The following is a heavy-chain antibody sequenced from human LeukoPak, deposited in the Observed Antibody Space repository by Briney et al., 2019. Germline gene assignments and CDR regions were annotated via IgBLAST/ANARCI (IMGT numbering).Heavy chain of an antibody. CDR3: ARALLPTTYHYGLDV. J-gene: IGHJ6*04. D-gene: IGHD2-15*01. V-gene: IGHV4-31*03. CDR1: GGSITSGGYY. Sequence: SETLSLTCTVSGGSITSGGYYWSWIRQHPGKGLEWIGHVYYSGRTYYNPSLKSRAFISVDASKNQFSLKLSSVTAADTAVYYCARALLPTTYHYGLDVWGKGTTVTVSS. CDR2: VYYSGRT.